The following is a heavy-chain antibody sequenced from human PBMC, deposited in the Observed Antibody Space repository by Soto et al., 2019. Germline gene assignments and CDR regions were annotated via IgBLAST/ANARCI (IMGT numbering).Heavy chain of an antibody. D-gene: IGHD3-10*01. CDR3: ARDRDDYGSGNYYNRIDF. J-gene: IGHJ4*02. V-gene: IGHV1-69*13. CDR2: IIPLFGTP. Sequence: GASVKVSCKASGGIFSTYAISWLRQAPGQGLEWMGGIIPLFGTPNYAQRFQGRVTITADEPTSTAYMELSRLRSEDTAVYYCARDRDDYGSGNYYNRIDFWGQGNLVTVSS. CDR1: GGIFSTYA.